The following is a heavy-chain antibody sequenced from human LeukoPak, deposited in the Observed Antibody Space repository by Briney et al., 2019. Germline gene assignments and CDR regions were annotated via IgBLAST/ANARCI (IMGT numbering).Heavy chain of an antibody. J-gene: IGHJ4*02. V-gene: IGHV4-4*07. D-gene: IGHD5-24*01. CDR2: ISTTGST. CDR3: AREVEMARQFDY. Sequence: PSETLSLTCSVSSGSITSHFWSWIRQPAGKGLEWIGRISTTGSTNYNPSLKSRVTMSVDTFTNQLSLKLSSVTAADTAVYYCAREVEMARQFDYWGQGTLVTVSS. CDR1: SGSITSHF.